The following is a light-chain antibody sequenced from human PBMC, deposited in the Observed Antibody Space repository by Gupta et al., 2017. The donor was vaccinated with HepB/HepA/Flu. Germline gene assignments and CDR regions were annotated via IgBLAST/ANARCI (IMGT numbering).Light chain of an antibody. V-gene: IGKV3-20*01. CDR2: GAS. Sequence: VLTQSPGTLSLSPGERATLSCRASQSVSSSYLAWYQQKPGQAPRLLIYGASSRATGIPDRFSGSGSGTDFTLTISRLEPEDFAVYSCQEYGSYLLTFGHGTKVDIK. CDR1: QSVSSSY. J-gene: IGKJ3*01. CDR3: QEYGSYLLT.